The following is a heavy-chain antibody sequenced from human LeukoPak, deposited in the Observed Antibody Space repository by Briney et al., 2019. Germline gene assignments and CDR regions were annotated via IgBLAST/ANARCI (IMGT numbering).Heavy chain of an antibody. V-gene: IGHV4-59*01. Sequence: PSETLSLTCTVSGGSISGYYWSWIRQPPGKGLEGSWDNYYSGRTNYNPSLKSRGTKSVDTSKNHLSLKLSSVTDADTAVYYCARVQLWYEYYFDYWGQGTLVSVSS. CDR2: NYYSGRT. D-gene: IGHD5-18*01. J-gene: IGHJ4*02. CDR3: ARVQLWYEYYFDY. CDR1: GGSISGYY.